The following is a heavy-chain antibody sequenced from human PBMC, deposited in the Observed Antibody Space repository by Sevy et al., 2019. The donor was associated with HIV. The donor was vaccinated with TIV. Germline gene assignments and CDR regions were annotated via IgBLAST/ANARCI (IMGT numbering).Heavy chain of an antibody. V-gene: IGHV5-51*01. D-gene: IGHD3-3*01. J-gene: IGHJ4*02. Sequence: GESLKISCKGSGYSFTSYWIGWVRQMPGKGLEWMGIIYPGDSDTRYSPSFQVQVTISADKSISTAYLQWSSLNASDTAMYYCARVGPRGPSGYYTGKCYFDYWGQGTLVTVSS. CDR1: GYSFTSYW. CDR3: ARVGPRGPSGYYTGKCYFDY. CDR2: IYPGDSDT.